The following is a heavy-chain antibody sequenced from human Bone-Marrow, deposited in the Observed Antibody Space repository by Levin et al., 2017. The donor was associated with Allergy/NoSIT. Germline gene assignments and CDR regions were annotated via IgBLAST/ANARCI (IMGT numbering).Heavy chain of an antibody. CDR3: AGADVWGCYPNNSYYNYYTDV. CDR2: INTNTGNP. CDR1: GYTFTSYA. J-gene: IGHJ6*03. V-gene: IGHV7-4-1*02. D-gene: IGHD3-16*02. Sequence: GESLKISCKASGYTFTSYAMNWVRQAPGQGLEWMGWINTNTGNPTYAHGFTGRFVFSLDTSVSTAYLQISSLKAEDTAVYYCAGADVWGCYPNNSYYNYYTDVWGKGTTVTVSS.